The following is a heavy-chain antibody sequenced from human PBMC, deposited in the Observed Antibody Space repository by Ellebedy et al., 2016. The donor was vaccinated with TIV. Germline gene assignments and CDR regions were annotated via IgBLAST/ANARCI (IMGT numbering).Heavy chain of an antibody. D-gene: IGHD6-6*01. CDR3: ARKRQGASIAARLGVDY. J-gene: IGHJ4*02. Sequence: PGGSLRLSCAASGFTFSSYAMHWVRQAPGKGLEWLAVISYDGSNKYYADSVKGRFTISRDNSKNTLYLQMNSLRAEDTAVYYCARKRQGASIAARLGVDYWGQGNLVTVSS. CDR1: GFTFSSYA. V-gene: IGHV3-30-3*01. CDR2: ISYDGSNK.